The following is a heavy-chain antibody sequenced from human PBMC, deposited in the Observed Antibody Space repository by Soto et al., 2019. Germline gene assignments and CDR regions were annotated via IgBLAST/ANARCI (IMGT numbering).Heavy chain of an antibody. CDR3: ARDKGTLLHNWFDP. CDR2: LSYDGPYE. CDR1: GFTFSIYA. D-gene: IGHD2-15*01. J-gene: IGHJ5*02. Sequence: LRLSCAASGFTFSIYAMHWVRQAPGRGLEWVAVLSYDGPYEYYADSVKGRFTISRDNSKSTLYLQMSSLRTDDTAVYYCARDKGTLLHNWFDPWGQGTLVTVSS. V-gene: IGHV3-30-3*01.